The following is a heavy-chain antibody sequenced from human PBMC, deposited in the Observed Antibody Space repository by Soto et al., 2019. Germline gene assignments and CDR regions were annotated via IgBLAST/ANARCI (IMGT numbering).Heavy chain of an antibody. D-gene: IGHD3-10*01. CDR3: VKDREVRGVIPRTEY. CDR2: INSNGGTT. CDR1: GCTFSTYA. Sequence: GGSLRLSCSASGCTFSTYAMHWVRQPPGKGLEYVSVINSNGGTTYYADSVKGRFTISRDNSQNTLYLQITRPRPDHTAVYYCVKDREVRGVIPRTEYWGKAHLVTVSS. V-gene: IGHV3-64D*06. J-gene: IGHJ4*02.